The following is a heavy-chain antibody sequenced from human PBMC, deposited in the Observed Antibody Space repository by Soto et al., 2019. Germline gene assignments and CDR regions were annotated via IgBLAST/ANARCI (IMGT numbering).Heavy chain of an antibody. D-gene: IGHD4-17*01. CDR3: ARQVYGDYLGGNWFDH. J-gene: IGHJ5*02. Sequence: SEARCVTCAVLDACSSGGRYYWGWIRQSPEKGLEWIGSISNDGHAYYHPPLKSRVTLFADTSRNQFSLKIQSVTVADTALYFCARQVYGDYLGGNWFDHWGQGAPVTVSS. CDR2: ISNDGHA. V-gene: IGHV4-39*01. CDR1: DACSSGGRYY.